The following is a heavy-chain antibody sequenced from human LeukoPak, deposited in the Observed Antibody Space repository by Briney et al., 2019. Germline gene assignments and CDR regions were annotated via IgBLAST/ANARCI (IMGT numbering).Heavy chain of an antibody. J-gene: IGHJ4*02. CDR1: GFSFRSYN. D-gene: IGHD5/OR15-5a*01. Sequence: GGSLRLSCAASGFSFRSYNMNWVRQAPGKGLEGVSYISSSSSTVYYADSVKGRFTISRDNTKNSLSLQMNTLRAEDTAVYYCARGGIVSAPAYCDYWGQGTLVTVSS. CDR2: ISSSSSTV. V-gene: IGHV3-48*04. CDR3: ARGGIVSAPAYCDY.